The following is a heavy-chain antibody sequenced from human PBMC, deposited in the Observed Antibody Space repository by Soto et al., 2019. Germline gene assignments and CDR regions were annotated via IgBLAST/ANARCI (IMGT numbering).Heavy chain of an antibody. Sequence: QVQLQESGPGLVKPSGTLSLTCAVSGGSISSNWWSWVRQPPGKGLEWIGEIYHTGSTNYNPSLKSRVTISVDKSKNQFSPKLSSVTAADTAVYYCARDAGYCSGGICYSFDCWGQGTLVTVSS. CDR3: ARDAGYCSGGICYSFDC. CDR1: GGSISSNW. D-gene: IGHD2-15*01. V-gene: IGHV4-4*02. CDR2: IYHTGST. J-gene: IGHJ4*02.